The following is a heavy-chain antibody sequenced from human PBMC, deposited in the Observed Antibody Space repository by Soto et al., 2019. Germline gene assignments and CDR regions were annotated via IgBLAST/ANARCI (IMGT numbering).Heavy chain of an antibody. CDR1: GFSFSRYS. V-gene: IGHV3-48*02. CDR2: ISSSSSTI. J-gene: IGHJ4*02. D-gene: IGHD1-1*01. Sequence: GGSLRLSCAASGFSFSRYSMNWVRQAPGKGLEWVSYISSSSSTIYYADSVKGRFTISRDNAKNSVYLQMNSLRDEDTAVDYCARDWAELAFDYRGQGTLVTVSS. CDR3: ARDWAELAFDY.